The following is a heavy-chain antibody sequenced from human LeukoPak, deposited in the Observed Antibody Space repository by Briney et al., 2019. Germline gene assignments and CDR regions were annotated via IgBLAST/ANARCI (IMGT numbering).Heavy chain of an antibody. CDR3: AKRLTFGYYYGTGSYYNEFDY. D-gene: IGHD3-10*01. CDR1: GFTFSSYA. CDR2: ISGSGGST. V-gene: IGHV3-23*01. Sequence: GGSLRLSCAASGFTFSSYAMSWVRQAPGKGLEWVSAISGSGGSTYYADSVKGRFTISRDNSKNTLYLQMNSLRAEDTAVYYCAKRLTFGYYYGTGSYYNEFDYWGQGTLVTVSS. J-gene: IGHJ4*02.